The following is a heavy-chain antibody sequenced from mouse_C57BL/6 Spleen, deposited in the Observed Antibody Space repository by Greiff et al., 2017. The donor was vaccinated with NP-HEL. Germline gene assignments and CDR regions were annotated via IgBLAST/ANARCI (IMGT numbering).Heavy chain of an antibody. J-gene: IGHJ2*01. D-gene: IGHD2-4*01. Sequence: EVQGVESGGGLVKPGGSLKLSCAASGFTFSSYTMSWVRQTPEKRLEWVATISGGGGNTYYPDSVKGRFTISRDNAKNTLYLQMSSLRSEDTALYYCASLRRDDYDEDFDYWGQGTTLTVSS. V-gene: IGHV5-9*01. CDR1: GFTFSSYT. CDR2: ISGGGGNT. CDR3: ASLRRDDYDEDFDY.